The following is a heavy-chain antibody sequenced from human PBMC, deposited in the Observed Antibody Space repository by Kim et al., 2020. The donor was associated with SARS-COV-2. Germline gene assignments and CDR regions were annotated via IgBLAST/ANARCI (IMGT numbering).Heavy chain of an antibody. J-gene: IGHJ6*02. CDR3: ARGFVNYGSGSYSYYYYGMDV. D-gene: IGHD3-10*01. CDR2: INHSGST. V-gene: IGHV4-34*01. Sequence: SETLSLTCAVYGGSFSGYYWSWIRQPPGKGLEWIGEINHSGSTNYNPSLKSRVTISVDTSKNQFSLKLSSVTAADTAVYYCARGFVNYGSGSYSYYYYGMDVWGQGTTVTVSS. CDR1: GGSFSGYY.